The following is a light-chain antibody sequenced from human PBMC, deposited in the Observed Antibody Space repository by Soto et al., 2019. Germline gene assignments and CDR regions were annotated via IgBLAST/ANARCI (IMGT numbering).Light chain of an antibody. V-gene: IGKV3-15*01. CDR2: GAS. Sequence: EIIMTQSPATLSVSPGERATLSCWASESVSSNLAWYQQKPGQAPRLLIFGASIRATGCPARFSGSGSETDFTLTITSLQSEDLAVYYCQQYSKWPSYTFGQGTKVEMK. CDR3: QQYSKWPSYT. J-gene: IGKJ2*01. CDR1: ESVSSN.